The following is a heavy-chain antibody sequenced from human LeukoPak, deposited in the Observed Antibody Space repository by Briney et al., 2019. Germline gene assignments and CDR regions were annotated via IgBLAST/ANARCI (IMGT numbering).Heavy chain of an antibody. CDR2: IYQTGST. J-gene: IGHJ4*02. D-gene: IGHD3-22*01. CDR1: GHSISSGYY. V-gene: IGHV4-38-2*02. Sequence: SETLSLTCTVSGHSISSGYYWGWIRQPPGEGLEWIGSIYQTGSTNYNPSLKSRVTISIDTSKNQFSLKLSSVTAADTAVYYCARWGYYYDSSRGFDYWGQGTLVTVSS. CDR3: ARWGYYYDSSRGFDY.